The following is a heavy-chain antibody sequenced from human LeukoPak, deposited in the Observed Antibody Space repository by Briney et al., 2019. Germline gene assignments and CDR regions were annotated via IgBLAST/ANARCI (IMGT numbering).Heavy chain of an antibody. D-gene: IGHD4-17*01. CDR1: GFTFSKYG. CDR2: IWYDGSNK. J-gene: IGHJ4*02. V-gene: IGHV3-33*01. Sequence: PGGSLRLSCAASGFTFSKYGMHWVRQAPGKGLEWVAVIWYDGSNKYYSDSVRGRFTISRDNSKNTLYLQMNSLRAEDTAVYYCARGYDYGDYGVVEWGQGTLVIVSS. CDR3: ARGYDYGDYGVVE.